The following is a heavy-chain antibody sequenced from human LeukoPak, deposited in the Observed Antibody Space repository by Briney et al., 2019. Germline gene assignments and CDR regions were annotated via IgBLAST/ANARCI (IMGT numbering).Heavy chain of an antibody. D-gene: IGHD6-19*01. J-gene: IGHJ4*02. V-gene: IGHV3-23*01. Sequence: PGGSLRLSCEAPGFTFSNYAMSWVRQAPGKGLEWVSSISGSSDNTNYADSVKGRFTISRDNSKNTLYLQMNRLRAEDTAVYYCVTKEPSTSGWSYWGQGTLVTVSS. CDR1: GFTFSNYA. CDR2: ISGSSDNT. CDR3: VTKEPSTSGWSY.